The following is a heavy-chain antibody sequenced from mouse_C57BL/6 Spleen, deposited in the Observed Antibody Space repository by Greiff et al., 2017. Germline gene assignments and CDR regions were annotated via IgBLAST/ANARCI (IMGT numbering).Heavy chain of an antibody. J-gene: IGHJ2*01. Sequence: EVKVVESGGDLVKPGGSLKLSCAASGFNFSSYGMSWVRQTPDKRLEWVATISSGGSYTYDPDSVKGRFTIARDNAKNTLYLQMSSLKSENTAMYYCAIHDRDSNDFDCWGQGTTLTVAS. V-gene: IGHV5-6*01. CDR2: ISSGGSYT. CDR1: GFNFSSYG. D-gene: IGHD2-5*01. CDR3: AIHDRDSNDFDC.